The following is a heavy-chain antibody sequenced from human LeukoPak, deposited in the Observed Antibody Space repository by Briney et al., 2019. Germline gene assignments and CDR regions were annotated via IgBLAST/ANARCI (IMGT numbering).Heavy chain of an antibody. J-gene: IGHJ6*03. CDR1: GFTFSSYS. V-gene: IGHV3-20*04. D-gene: IGHD6-13*01. Sequence: GGSLRLSCAASGFTFSSYSMNWVRQAPGKGLEWVSGINWNGGSTGYADSVKGRFTISRDNAKNSLYLQMNSLRAEDTALYYCARERSSSWYVGYYMDVWGKGTTVTVSS. CDR2: INWNGGST. CDR3: ARERSSSWYVGYYMDV.